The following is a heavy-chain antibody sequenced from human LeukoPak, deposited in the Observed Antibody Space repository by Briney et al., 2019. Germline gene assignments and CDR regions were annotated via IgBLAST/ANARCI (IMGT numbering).Heavy chain of an antibody. D-gene: IGHD4-17*01. J-gene: IGHJ4*02. V-gene: IGHV3-23*01. Sequence: GGSLRLSCAASGFTFSTYGMGWVRQAPGKGLEWVSGIRHDGSSTWYADSVKGRFTISRDDSKNTLYLQMNSLRDEDTAVYYCARNQTTVTLSGYFDYWGQGTLVTVSS. CDR3: ARNQTTVTLSGYFDY. CDR1: GFTFSTYG. CDR2: IRHDGSST.